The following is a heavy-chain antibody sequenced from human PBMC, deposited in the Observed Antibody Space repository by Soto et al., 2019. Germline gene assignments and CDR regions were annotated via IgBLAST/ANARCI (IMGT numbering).Heavy chain of an antibody. Sequence: QVQLVQSGDEVKKPGSSVKVSCKASGGTFSSYAISWVRQAPGQGLEWMGGIIPIFGTANYAQKFQGRVTITADESTSSAYMELSSLRSEGTAVYYCARDPSFIAVAGRFWSRIDWYFDLWGRGTLVTVSS. CDR3: ARDPSFIAVAGRFWSRIDWYFDL. V-gene: IGHV1-69*01. CDR1: GGTFSSYA. D-gene: IGHD6-19*01. CDR2: IIPIFGTA. J-gene: IGHJ2*01.